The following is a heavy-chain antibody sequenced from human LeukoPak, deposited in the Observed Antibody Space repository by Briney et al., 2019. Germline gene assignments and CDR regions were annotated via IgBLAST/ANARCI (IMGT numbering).Heavy chain of an antibody. J-gene: IGHJ4*02. CDR3: AKWGDYDILTGYYVPDY. CDR1: GFTFTNYA. D-gene: IGHD3-9*01. V-gene: IGHV3-23*01. Sequence: PGTSLRLSCVASGFTFTNYAMSWVRQAPGKGLEWVSAITGSDGSSYYADSVKGRFTISRDNSKNTLYLQVNSLRGEDTAVYYCAKWGDYDILTGYYVPDYWGQGTLVTVSS. CDR2: ITGSDGSS.